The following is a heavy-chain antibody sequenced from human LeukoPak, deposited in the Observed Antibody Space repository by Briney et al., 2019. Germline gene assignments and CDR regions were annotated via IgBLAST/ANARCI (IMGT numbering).Heavy chain of an antibody. CDR3: ARDLGYYDFWSASDAFDI. V-gene: IGHV3-21*01. J-gene: IGHJ3*02. Sequence: GGSLRLSCAASGFTFSSYSMNWVRQAPGKGLEWVSSISSSSSYIYYADSVKGRFTISRDNAKNSLYLQMNSLRAEDTAVYYCARDLGYYDFWSASDAFDIWGQGTMVTVSS. CDR2: ISSSSSYI. CDR1: GFTFSSYS. D-gene: IGHD3-3*01.